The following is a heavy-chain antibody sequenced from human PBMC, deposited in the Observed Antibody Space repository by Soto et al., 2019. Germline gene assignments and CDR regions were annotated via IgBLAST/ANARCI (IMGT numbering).Heavy chain of an antibody. CDR1: GFSFSSSP. CDR2: ISSDGSVI. Sequence: QDQLVESGGGVVQPGRSLRLSCAASGFSFSSSPMYWVRQAPGKGLEWVTIISSDGSVIYYADSVKGRFTISRDNSRXXXXXXXXXXXXXXXXXXXXXXXXXXXXXXYXGMDVWGQGTTVTVSS. V-gene: IGHV3-30-3*01. CDR3: XXXXXXXXXXYXGMDV. J-gene: IGHJ6*02.